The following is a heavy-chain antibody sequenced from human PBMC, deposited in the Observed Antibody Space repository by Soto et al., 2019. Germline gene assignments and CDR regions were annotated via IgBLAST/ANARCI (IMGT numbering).Heavy chain of an antibody. J-gene: IGHJ5*02. D-gene: IGHD2-21*01. CDR3: ARDPLAHMYNWFDP. Sequence: GASVKVSCKASGGTFSSYAISWVRQAPGQGLEWMGGIIPIFGTANYAQKFQGRVTITADKSTSTAYMELSSLRSEDTAVYYCARDPLAHMYNWFDPWGQGTLVTVSS. CDR2: IIPIFGTA. CDR1: GGTFSSYA. V-gene: IGHV1-69*06.